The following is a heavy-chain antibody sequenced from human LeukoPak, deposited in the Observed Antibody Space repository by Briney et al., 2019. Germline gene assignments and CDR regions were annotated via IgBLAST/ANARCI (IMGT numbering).Heavy chain of an antibody. CDR3: AREDPRGYYYYGMDV. CDR1: GGSISSGGYY. J-gene: IGHJ6*02. V-gene: IGHV3-11*01. Sequence: KSSETLSLTCTVSGGSISSGGYYWSWIRQAPGKGLEWVSYISSSGSTIYYADSVKGRFTISRDNAKNSLYLQMNSLRAEDTAVYYCAREDPRGYYYYGMDVWGQGTTVTVSS. CDR2: ISSSGSTI.